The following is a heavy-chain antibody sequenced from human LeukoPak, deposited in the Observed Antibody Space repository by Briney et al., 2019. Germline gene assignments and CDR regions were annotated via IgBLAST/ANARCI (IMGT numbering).Heavy chain of an antibody. CDR3: ARDDTSSRGGFDY. CDR1: GDRVSTNSAT. J-gene: IGHJ4*02. CDR2: TFYRSKWYN. Sequence: SQTLSLTCAISGDRVSTNSATWNWIRQSPSRGLEWLGRTFYRSKWYNEYAVSVRSRIIINPDTSKNQFSLQLNSVTPEDTAVYFCARDDTSSRGGFDYWGQGTLVTVSS. V-gene: IGHV6-1*01. D-gene: IGHD6-13*01.